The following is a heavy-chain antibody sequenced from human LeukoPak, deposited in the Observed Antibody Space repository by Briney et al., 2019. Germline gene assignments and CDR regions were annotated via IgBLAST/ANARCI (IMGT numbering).Heavy chain of an antibody. V-gene: IGHV3-23*01. Sequence: GGSLRLSCAASGFTFNTYAMTWVRQAPGRGLEWVSTVSGSGGSTYYADSVKGRFTISRDNSKNTLYLQMNSLRAEDTAVYYCANSGSGSSWGQGTLVTVSS. D-gene: IGHD3-10*01. CDR3: ANSGSGSS. CDR2: VSGSGGST. CDR1: GFTFNTYA. J-gene: IGHJ5*02.